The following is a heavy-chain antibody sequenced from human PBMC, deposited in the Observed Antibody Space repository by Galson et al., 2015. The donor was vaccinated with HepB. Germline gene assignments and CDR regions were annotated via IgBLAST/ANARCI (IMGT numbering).Heavy chain of an antibody. Sequence: SVKVSCKASGGTFSSYTISWVRQAPGQGLEWMGRIIPILGIANYAQKFQGRVTITADKSTSTAYVELSSLRSEDTAVYYCARDLVVTTVNAFDIWGQGTMVTVSS. CDR3: ARDLVVTTVNAFDI. D-gene: IGHD4-17*01. CDR1: GGTFSSYT. V-gene: IGHV1-69*04. CDR2: IIPILGIA. J-gene: IGHJ3*02.